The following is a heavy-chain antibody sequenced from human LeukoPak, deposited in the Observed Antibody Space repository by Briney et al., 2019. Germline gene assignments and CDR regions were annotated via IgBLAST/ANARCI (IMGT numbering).Heavy chain of an antibody. CDR2: IYPGDHYN. D-gene: IGHD1-26*01. V-gene: IGHV5-51*01. J-gene: IGHJ2*01. CDR1: GYTFTSYW. Sequence: GEPRQISCKGSGYTFTSYWIAWVRQMPGKGLEWMGIIYPGDHYNRYSPSFQGQVTISADKSISTAYLQWSSLKASDTAMYYCARGLGYSGSYPISLWGRGALVTVSS. CDR3: ARGLGYSGSYPISL.